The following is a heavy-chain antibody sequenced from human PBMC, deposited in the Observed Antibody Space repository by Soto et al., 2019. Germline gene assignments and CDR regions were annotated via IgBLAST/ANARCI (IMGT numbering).Heavy chain of an antibody. D-gene: IGHD2-2*02. CDR2: ISYDGANK. J-gene: IGHJ4*02. CDR3: ARGPRSCSSTSCYTVDY. V-gene: IGHV3-30*03. CDR1: GFTFNSHA. Sequence: QVQLVESGGGVVQPGRSLRLSCAVSGFTFNSHAMHWVRQAPGKGLEWVAVISYDGANKYYVDSVKGRFTISRDNSKNTLFLKMDSLSPEETALYFCARGPRSCSSTSCYTVDYWGRGTLVTVSS.